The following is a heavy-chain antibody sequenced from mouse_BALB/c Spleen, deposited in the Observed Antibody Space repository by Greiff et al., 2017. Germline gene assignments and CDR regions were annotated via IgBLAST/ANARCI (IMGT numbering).Heavy chain of an antibody. J-gene: IGHJ4*01. CDR2: INPYNGDT. CDR3: GRSDYYGSSYAMDY. D-gene: IGHD1-1*01. V-gene: IGHV1-37*01. Sequence: EVKVVESGPELVKPGASVKISCKASGYSFTGYFMNWVKQSHGKSLEWIGRINPYNGDTFYNQKFKGKATLTVDKSSSTAHMGLLSLTSEDSAVYYCGRSDYYGSSYAMDYWGQGTSVTVSS. CDR1: GYSFTGYF.